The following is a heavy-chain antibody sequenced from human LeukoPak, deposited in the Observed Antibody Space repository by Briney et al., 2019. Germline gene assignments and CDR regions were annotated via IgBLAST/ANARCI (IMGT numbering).Heavy chain of an antibody. Sequence: PSETLSLTCAVYGGSFSGYYWSWIRQPPGKGLEWIGEINHSGSTNYNPSLKSRVTISVDTSKNQFSLKLSSVTAADTAVYYCARGGYSYGFDPWGQGTLVTVSS. CDR2: INHSGST. D-gene: IGHD5-18*01. V-gene: IGHV4-34*01. CDR1: GGSFSGYY. J-gene: IGHJ5*02. CDR3: ARGGYSYGFDP.